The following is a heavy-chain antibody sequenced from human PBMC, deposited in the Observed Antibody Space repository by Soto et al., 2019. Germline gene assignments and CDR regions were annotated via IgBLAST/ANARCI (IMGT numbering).Heavy chain of an antibody. Sequence: ASVKVSCKASGYTFTGYYMHWVRQAPGQGLEWMGWINPNSGGTNYAQKFQGWVTMTRDTSISPAYMELSRLRSDDTAVYYCARLASGENRDPFDYWGQGTLVTVSS. CDR1: GYTFTGYY. J-gene: IGHJ4*02. D-gene: IGHD1-26*01. CDR2: INPNSGGT. CDR3: ARLASGENRDPFDY. V-gene: IGHV1-2*04.